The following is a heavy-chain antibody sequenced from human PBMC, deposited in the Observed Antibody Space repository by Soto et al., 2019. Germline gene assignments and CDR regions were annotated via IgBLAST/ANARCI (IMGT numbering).Heavy chain of an antibody. V-gene: IGHV1-18*01. J-gene: IGHJ4*02. CDR3: ARYSGNVLRSFGWLGGGVDFDY. D-gene: IGHD3-9*01. CDR2: ISAYNGNT. CDR1: GYTFTSYG. Sequence: QVQLVQSGAEVKKPGASVKVSCKASGYTFTSYGISWVRQAPGQGLEWMGWISAYNGNTNYAQKLQGRVTMTTDTSASTAYMELRSLRSDDTAVYYCARYSGNVLRSFGWLGGGVDFDYWGQGTLVTVSS.